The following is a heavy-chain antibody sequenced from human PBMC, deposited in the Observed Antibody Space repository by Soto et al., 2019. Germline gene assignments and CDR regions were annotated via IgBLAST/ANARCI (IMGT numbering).Heavy chain of an antibody. CDR3: TRSRGYFDY. CDR2: IYWDDDK. J-gene: IGHJ4*02. D-gene: IGHD3-10*01. Sequence: SGPTLVNPTQTLTLTCTFSGFSLTSSGVGVGWIRQSPGKVLEHLALIYWDDDKRYSPSLKSRLTITKDISENQVVLTMTNMDPMDTGTYYCTRSRGYFDYWGQGTQVTVSS. CDR1: GFSLTSSGVG. V-gene: IGHV2-5*02.